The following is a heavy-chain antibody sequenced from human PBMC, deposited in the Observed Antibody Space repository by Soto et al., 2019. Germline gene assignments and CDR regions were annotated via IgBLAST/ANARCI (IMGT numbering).Heavy chain of an antibody. CDR3: VKVGETTVTTWMDV. Sequence: GESLKISCAASGFTFSSYGMHWVRQAPGKGLEWVAVISYDGSNKYYADSVKGRFTISRDNSKNTLYLQMNSLRAEDTAVYYCVKVGETTVTTWMDVWGKGTTVTVSS. D-gene: IGHD4-4*01. V-gene: IGHV3-30*18. CDR1: GFTFSSYG. CDR2: ISYDGSNK. J-gene: IGHJ6*04.